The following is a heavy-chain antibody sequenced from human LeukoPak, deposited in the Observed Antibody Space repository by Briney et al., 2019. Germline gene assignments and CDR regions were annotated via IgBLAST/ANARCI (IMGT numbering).Heavy chain of an antibody. Sequence: PSETLSLTCAVYGGSFSGYYWSWIRQPAGKGLEWIGRIYTSGSTNYNPSLKSRVTMSVDTSKNQFSLKLSSVTAADTAVYYCARDRRDSSWYYFDYWGQGTLVTVSS. CDR1: GGSFSGYY. CDR2: IYTSGST. V-gene: IGHV4-4*07. CDR3: ARDRRDSSWYYFDY. D-gene: IGHD6-13*01. J-gene: IGHJ4*02.